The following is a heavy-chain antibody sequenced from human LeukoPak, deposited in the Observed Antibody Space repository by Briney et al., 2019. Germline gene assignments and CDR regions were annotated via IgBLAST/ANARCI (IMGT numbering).Heavy chain of an antibody. V-gene: IGHV1-2*02. CDR1: GYTFTGYY. D-gene: IGHD6-13*01. Sequence: GASVKVSCKASGYTFTGYYMHWVRQAPGQGLEWMGWINPNSGGTNYAQKFQGRVTMTRDTSISTAYMELSRLRSDDTAVYYCARVGTGSSSWYPGTDYYMDVWGKGTTVTVSS. CDR3: ARVGTGSSSWYPGTDYYMDV. J-gene: IGHJ6*03. CDR2: INPNSGGT.